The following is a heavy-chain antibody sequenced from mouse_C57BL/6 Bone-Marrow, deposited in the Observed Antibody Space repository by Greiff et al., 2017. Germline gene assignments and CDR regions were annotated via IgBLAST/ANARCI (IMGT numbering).Heavy chain of an antibody. J-gene: IGHJ3*01. CDR3: ARPGVYGNRAWFAY. V-gene: IGHV5-17*01. Sequence: DVQLVESGGGLVKPGGSLKLSCAASGFTFSDYGMHWVRQAPEKGLEWVAYISSGSSTIYYADTVKGRFTISRDNAKNTLFLQMTSLRSEDTAMYYCARPGVYGNRAWFAYWGQGTLVTVSA. CDR1: GFTFSDYG. CDR2: ISSGSSTI. D-gene: IGHD2-10*02.